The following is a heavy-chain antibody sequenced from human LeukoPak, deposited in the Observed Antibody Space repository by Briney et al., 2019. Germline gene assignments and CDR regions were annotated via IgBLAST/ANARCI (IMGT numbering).Heavy chain of an antibody. CDR1: GFTFSSYA. CDR3: TKDKVSRGYFDY. Sequence: GGSLRLSCAASGFTFSSYAMTWVRQAPGKGLGWVSAISGSGTSTYYADSVKGRFSISRDNSKNTLYLQMNSLRAEDTAVYYCTKDKVSRGYFDYWGRGTLVTVSS. J-gene: IGHJ4*02. D-gene: IGHD1-26*01. V-gene: IGHV3-23*01. CDR2: ISGSGTST.